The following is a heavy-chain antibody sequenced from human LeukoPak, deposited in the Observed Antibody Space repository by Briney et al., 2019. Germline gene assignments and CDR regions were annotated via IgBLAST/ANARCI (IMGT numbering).Heavy chain of an antibody. CDR3: ARDYLSGSYPDY. J-gene: IGHJ4*02. Sequence: SETLSLTCTVSGVSVNSETYCWTWIRQPPGKGLEWIGFVCYTGSTNYYPSLTSRVTISVDTSKNHFSLKLSCVTTEDTAVYYCARDYLSGSYPDYWGQGILVTVSS. V-gene: IGHV4-61*03. D-gene: IGHD3-10*01. CDR2: VCYTGST. CDR1: GVSVNSETYC.